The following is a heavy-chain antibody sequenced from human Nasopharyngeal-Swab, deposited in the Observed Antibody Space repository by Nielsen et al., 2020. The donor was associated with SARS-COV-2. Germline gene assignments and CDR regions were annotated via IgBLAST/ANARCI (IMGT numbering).Heavy chain of an antibody. V-gene: IGHV3-30-3*01. CDR1: GFTFSSYA. Sequence: GGSLRLSCTASGFTFSSYAMHWVRQAPGKGLGWVAVISYDGSNKYYADSVKGRFTISRDNSKNTLYLQMNSLRAEDTAVYYCAREYWELTKGAFDYWGQGTLVTVSS. CDR2: ISYDGSNK. D-gene: IGHD3-10*01. CDR3: AREYWELTKGAFDY. J-gene: IGHJ4*02.